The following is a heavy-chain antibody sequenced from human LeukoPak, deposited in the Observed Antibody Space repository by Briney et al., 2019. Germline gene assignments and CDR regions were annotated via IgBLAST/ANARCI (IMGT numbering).Heavy chain of an antibody. D-gene: IGHD6-6*01. J-gene: IGHJ5*02. CDR1: GYTFTGYY. V-gene: IGHV1-2*06. Sequence: ASVKVSCKASGYTFTGYYMHWVPQAPGQGLEWMGRINPNSGGTNYAQKFQGRVTMTRDTSISTAYMELSRLRSDDTAVYYCARDARPRLNWFDPWGQGTLVTVSS. CDR2: INPNSGGT. CDR3: ARDARPRLNWFDP.